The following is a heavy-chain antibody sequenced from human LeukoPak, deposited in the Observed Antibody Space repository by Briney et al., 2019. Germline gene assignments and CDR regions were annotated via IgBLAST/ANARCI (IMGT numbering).Heavy chain of an antibody. Sequence: ASVKVSCKASGYTFTSYGISWVRQAPGQGLEWMGWISAYNGNTNYAQKLQGRVTMTTDTSTSTAYMELRSLRSDDTAVYYCARDPAWLLFWFGESEYYFDYWGQGTLVTVSS. D-gene: IGHD3-10*01. CDR2: ISAYNGNT. V-gene: IGHV1-18*01. CDR3: ARDPAWLLFWFGESEYYFDY. CDR1: GYTFTSYG. J-gene: IGHJ4*02.